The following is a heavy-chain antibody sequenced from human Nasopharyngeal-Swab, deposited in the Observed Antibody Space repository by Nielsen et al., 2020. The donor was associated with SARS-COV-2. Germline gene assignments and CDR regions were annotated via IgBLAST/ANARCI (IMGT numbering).Heavy chain of an antibody. CDR1: GFTFSSYG. Sequence: GESLKISCAASGFTFSSYGMHWVRQAPGKGLEWVAVISHDGSNKYYADSVKGRFTISRDNSKNTLYLQMNSLRAEDTAVYYCARDQEQQLAYNWFDPWGQGTLVTVSS. CDR2: ISHDGSNK. J-gene: IGHJ5*02. V-gene: IGHV3-30*03. CDR3: ARDQEQQLAYNWFDP. D-gene: IGHD6-13*01.